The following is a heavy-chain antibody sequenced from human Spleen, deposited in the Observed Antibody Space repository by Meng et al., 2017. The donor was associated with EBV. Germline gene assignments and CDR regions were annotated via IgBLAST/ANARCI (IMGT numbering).Heavy chain of an antibody. CDR1: VFSLSTSGVG. D-gene: IGHD7-27*01. CDR3: AHALGHFDY. J-gene: IGHJ4*02. Sequence: IRITVSCPPSVQPTQALTLTRLLFVFSLSTSGVGLGWIRRPPGKALECLALIYWDDVERYSPSLRSRLTITKDTSKNQVFLTMTNMDHVDTTTYYCAHALGHFDYWGQGTLVTVSS. CDR2: IYWDDVE. V-gene: IGHV2-5*02.